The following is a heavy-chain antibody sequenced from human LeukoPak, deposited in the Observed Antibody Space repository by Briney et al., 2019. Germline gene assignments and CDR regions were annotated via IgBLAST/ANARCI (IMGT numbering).Heavy chain of an antibody. V-gene: IGHV3-23*01. CDR3: ARGNSGNYQLGY. D-gene: IGHD1-26*01. J-gene: IGHJ4*02. CDR2: ISGNSGRI. CDR1: GFIFNSYA. Sequence: GGSLRLSCAASGFIFNSYAMNWVRQAPGKGLEWVSGISGNSGRIDYADSVQGRFTISRDNSKNTLYLQMNSLRAEDTAVYYCARGNSGNYQLGYWGQGTLVTVSS.